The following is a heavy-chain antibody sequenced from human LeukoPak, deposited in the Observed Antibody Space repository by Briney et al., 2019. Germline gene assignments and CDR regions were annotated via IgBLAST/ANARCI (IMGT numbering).Heavy chain of an antibody. J-gene: IGHJ4*02. CDR3: ARDRGSYFDY. D-gene: IGHD1-26*01. CDR1: GFTFSDHY. CDR2: IRNKANSYTT. V-gene: IGHV3-72*01. Sequence: GGSLRLSCAASGFTFSDHYMGWVRQAPGKGLEWVCRIRNKANSYTTEYAASVKGRFTISRDDSKNSLYLQMNSLKTEDTAVYYCARDRGSYFDYWGQGTLVTVSS.